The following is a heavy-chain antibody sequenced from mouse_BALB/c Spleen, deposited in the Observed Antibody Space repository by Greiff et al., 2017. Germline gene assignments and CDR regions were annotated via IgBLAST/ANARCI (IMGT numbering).Heavy chain of an antibody. J-gene: IGHJ3*01. CDR1: GYTFTSYN. Sequence: QVQLQQPGAELVKPGASVKMSCKASGYTFTSYNMHWVKQTPGQGLEWIGAIYPGNGDTSYNQKFKGKATLTADKSSSTAYMQLSSLTSEDSAVYYCARGDYWGQGTLVTVSA. CDR2: IYPGNGDT. V-gene: IGHV1-12*01. CDR3: ARGDY.